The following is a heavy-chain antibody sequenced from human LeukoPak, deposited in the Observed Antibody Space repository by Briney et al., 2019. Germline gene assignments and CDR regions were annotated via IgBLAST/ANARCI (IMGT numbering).Heavy chain of an antibody. V-gene: IGHV3-23*01. J-gene: IGHJ4*02. CDR2: ISGSGGSS. D-gene: IGHD5-18*01. Sequence: GSLRLSCAASGFTFSSYAMSWVRQAPGKGLEWVSTISGSGGSSYYADSVKGRFTISRDNSKNTLYLQMNSLRAEDTAVYYCAKRSLQLWFFDYWGQGTLVTVSS. CDR3: AKRSLQLWFFDY. CDR1: GFTFSSYA.